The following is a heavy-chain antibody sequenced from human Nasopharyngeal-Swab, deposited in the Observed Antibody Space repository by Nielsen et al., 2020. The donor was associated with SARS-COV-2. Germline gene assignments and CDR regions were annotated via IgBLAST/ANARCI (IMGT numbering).Heavy chain of an antibody. D-gene: IGHD3-16*02. CDR1: NGSINSYY. V-gene: IGHV4-59*13. Sequence: SETLSLTPTVSNGSINSYYWSWIRQPPGKGLEWIGYLDFSGSTSYNPSLKSLTTMSVDTSKNPFSLNLTSVTAADTAVYYCARVALGSYLRGRGMDVWGQGTTVTVSS. J-gene: IGHJ6*02. CDR2: LDFSGST. CDR3: ARVALGSYLRGRGMDV.